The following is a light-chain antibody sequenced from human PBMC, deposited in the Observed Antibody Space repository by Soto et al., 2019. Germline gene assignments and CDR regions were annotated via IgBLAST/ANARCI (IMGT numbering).Light chain of an antibody. V-gene: IGLV2-8*01. CDR3: SSYAGNLL. J-gene: IGLJ3*02. CDR2: EVS. CDR1: SGDVGGYNF. Sequence: QSALTQSPSASGSPGQSVTISCTGTSGDVGGYNFVSWYQQHPGKAPKLMIYEVSKRLSGVPDRFSGSKSGNTASLTVSGLQADDEADYYCSSYAGNLLFGGGTKLTVL.